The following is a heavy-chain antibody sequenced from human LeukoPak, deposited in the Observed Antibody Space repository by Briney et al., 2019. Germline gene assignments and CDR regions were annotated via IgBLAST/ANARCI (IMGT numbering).Heavy chain of an antibody. D-gene: IGHD2-2*01. V-gene: IGHV3-48*01. J-gene: IGHJ4*02. Sequence: GGSLRLSCAASGLSFSSYTMMWVRQAPGKGLELISYISSKSRTVYYADSVKGRFTISRDNAKNSLFLQLNSLRVEDTAVYYCASGYCSTASCFYWGQGTLVTVSP. CDR1: GLSFSSYT. CDR2: ISSKSRTV. CDR3: ASGYCSTASCFY.